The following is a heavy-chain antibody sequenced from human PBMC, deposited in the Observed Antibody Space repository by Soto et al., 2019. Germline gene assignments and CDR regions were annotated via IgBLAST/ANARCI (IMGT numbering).Heavy chain of an antibody. CDR2: ISYDGNTE. J-gene: IGHJ4*02. V-gene: IGHV3-30*18. CDR3: AQRGGTYWYTIYY. Sequence: GGSLRLSCAASGFIFRNYGMHWVRQAPGKGLEWVAVISYDGNTEYYEDSVKGRFTVSRDNSKNTLYLQMNSLRVEDTALYYCAQRGGTYWYTIYYWGQGT. CDR1: GFIFRNYG. D-gene: IGHD2-8*02.